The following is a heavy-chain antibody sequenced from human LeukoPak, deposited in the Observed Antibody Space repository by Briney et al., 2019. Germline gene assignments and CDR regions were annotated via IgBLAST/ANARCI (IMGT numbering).Heavy chain of an antibody. CDR3: ARADCSSTSCYELDY. D-gene: IGHD2-2*01. CDR1: GFTFSSYG. CDR2: ISSSDSTI. Sequence: PGGSLRLSCAASGFTFSSYGMHWVRQAPGKGLEWVSYISSSDSTIYYTDSVKGRFTISRDNAKNSLYLQMNSLRADDTAVYYCARADCSSTSCYELDYWGQGTLVTVSS. V-gene: IGHV3-48*04. J-gene: IGHJ4*02.